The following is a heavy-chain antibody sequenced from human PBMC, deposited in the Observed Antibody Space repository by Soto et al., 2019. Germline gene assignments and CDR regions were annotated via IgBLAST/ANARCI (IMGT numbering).Heavy chain of an antibody. CDR2: IYYSGST. V-gene: IGHV4-59*01. J-gene: IGHJ5*02. CDR3: ARVRQTRESGYWFHP. Sequence: PSETLSLTCTVSGGSIGSYYWNWIRQPPGKGLEWIGTIYYSGSTNYNPSLKSRVTMSVDPSRNQFSLNLSSVPAADTAIYYGARVRQTRESGYWFHPWGQETLVTVSS. CDR1: GGSIGSYY. D-gene: IGHD3-10*01.